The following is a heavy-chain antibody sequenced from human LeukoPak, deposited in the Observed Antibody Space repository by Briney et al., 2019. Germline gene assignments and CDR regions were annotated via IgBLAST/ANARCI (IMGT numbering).Heavy chain of an antibody. CDR2: INPNSGGT. CDR1: GYTFTGYY. J-gene: IGHJ5*02. Sequence: ASVKVSCKASGYTFTGYYMHWVRQAPGQGLEWMGRINPNSGGTNYAQKFQGRVTMTRDTSISTAYMELSRLRSDDTAVYYCARGGRDTGPYNWFDPWGQGTLVTVSS. D-gene: IGHD1-14*01. CDR3: ARGGRDTGPYNWFDP. V-gene: IGHV1-2*06.